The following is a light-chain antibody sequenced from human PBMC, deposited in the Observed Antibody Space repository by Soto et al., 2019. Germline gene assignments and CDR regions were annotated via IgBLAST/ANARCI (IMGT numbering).Light chain of an antibody. CDR1: QSISLW. CDR3: QQRADWPIT. CDR2: DVS. V-gene: IGKV1-5*01. Sequence: DIQMPQSPSTLSAFVGDRVTITCRASQSISLWLAWYQQKPGKAPRLLIYDVSTLESGVPSRFSGSGSGTEFSLTIKSLEPDDFAVYYCQQRADWPITFGQGTRLEIK. J-gene: IGKJ5*01.